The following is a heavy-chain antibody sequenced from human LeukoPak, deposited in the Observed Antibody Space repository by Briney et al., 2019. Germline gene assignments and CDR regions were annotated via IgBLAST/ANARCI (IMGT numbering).Heavy chain of an antibody. J-gene: IGHJ4*02. CDR2: IKQDGSEK. V-gene: IGHV3-7*01. D-gene: IGHD3-9*01. Sequence: PGGSLRLSCAASGFAFSSYWMSWVRQAPGKGLEWVAIIKQDGSEKYYVDSVKGRFTISRDNARNSLYPQMNSLRAEDTAVYYCARDQGPRYFDWLDYWGQGTLVTVSS. CDR3: ARDQGPRYFDWLDY. CDR1: GFAFSSYW.